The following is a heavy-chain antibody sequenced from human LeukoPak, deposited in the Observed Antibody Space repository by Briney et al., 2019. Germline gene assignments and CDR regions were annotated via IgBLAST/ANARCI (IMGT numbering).Heavy chain of an antibody. V-gene: IGHV4-4*07. J-gene: IGHJ4*02. CDR1: GDSINSYF. D-gene: IGHD1-26*01. Sequence: SETLSLTCTVSGDSINSYFWTWIRQPAGKGLEWIGRIYTGGSTNYNPSLKSRVTMSVDTSKNQFSLKLNSVTAADTAVYYCARQEGGIVGPYWGQGTLVTVSS. CDR2: IYTGGST. CDR3: ARQEGGIVGPY.